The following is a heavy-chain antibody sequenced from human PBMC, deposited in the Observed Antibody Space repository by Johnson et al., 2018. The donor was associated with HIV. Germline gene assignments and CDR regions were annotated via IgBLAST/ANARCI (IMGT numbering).Heavy chain of an antibody. V-gene: IGHV3-30*03. D-gene: IGHD6-13*01. CDR2: ISYDGSNK. CDR1: GFTFSSYG. J-gene: IGHJ3*02. Sequence: QMQLVESGGGVVQPGRSLRLSCAASGFTFSSYGMHWVRQAPGKGLEWVAVISYDGSNKYYADSVKGRFTISRDNSKNTLYLQMNSLRAEDTAVYYGARGGYLDAFDIWGQGTMVTVSS. CDR3: ARGGYLDAFDI.